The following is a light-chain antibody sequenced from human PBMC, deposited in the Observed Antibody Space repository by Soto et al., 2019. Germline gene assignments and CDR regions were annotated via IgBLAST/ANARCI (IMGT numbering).Light chain of an antibody. CDR3: QQFRSSPYT. J-gene: IGKJ2*01. V-gene: IGKV3-20*01. CDR1: QSVSTN. Sequence: EIVITQSPSTLSVSPGERATLSCRASQSVSTNLAWYQHKPGQAPRLLIYGASSRATGIPDRFSGSGSGTDFTLTISRLEPEDLAVYYCQQFRSSPYTLGQGTKVDIK. CDR2: GAS.